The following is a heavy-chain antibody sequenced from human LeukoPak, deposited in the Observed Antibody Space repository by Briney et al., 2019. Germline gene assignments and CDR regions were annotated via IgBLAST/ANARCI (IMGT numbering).Heavy chain of an antibody. Sequence: RGGPVRLSCAASGLTFSRYAMSWVRQAPGKGLEWVSAIVGSESGGSKYYGDSVKHRFIKCRDNSKNTLYKNMDSLRAEDTAVYYCAKDHGAVIRDVDAFDMWGQATMVTVSS. D-gene: IGHD2-21*01. CDR2: IVGSESGGSK. V-gene: IGHV3-23*01. CDR1: GLTFSRYA. J-gene: IGHJ3*02. CDR3: AKDHGAVIRDVDAFDM.